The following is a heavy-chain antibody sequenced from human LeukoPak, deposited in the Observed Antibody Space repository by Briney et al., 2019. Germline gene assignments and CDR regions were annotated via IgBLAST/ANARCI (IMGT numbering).Heavy chain of an antibody. Sequence: GGSLRLSCAASGFTFSSYWMSWVRQAPGKGLEWVANIKQDGGDKYYLDSVKGRFTISRDNAENSLYLQMNSLRDEDTAVYYCARGVWPQADVWGQGTTVTVSS. CDR3: ARGVWPQADV. V-gene: IGHV3-7*02. D-gene: IGHD3-10*01. J-gene: IGHJ6*02. CDR2: IKQDGGDK. CDR1: GFTFSSYW.